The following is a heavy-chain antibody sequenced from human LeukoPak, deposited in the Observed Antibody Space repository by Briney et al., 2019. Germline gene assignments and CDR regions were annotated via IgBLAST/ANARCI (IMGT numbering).Heavy chain of an antibody. Sequence: SVKVSCKASGGTFSSYAISWVRQAPGQGLEWMGGIIPIFGTANYAQKFQGRVTITADESTSTAYMELSSLRSEDTAVYYCARAPYYGSTIYYYYMDVWGKGTTVTVSS. CDR3: ARAPYYGSTIYYYYMDV. CDR2: IIPIFGTA. CDR1: GGTFSSYA. D-gene: IGHD3-10*01. V-gene: IGHV1-69*01. J-gene: IGHJ6*03.